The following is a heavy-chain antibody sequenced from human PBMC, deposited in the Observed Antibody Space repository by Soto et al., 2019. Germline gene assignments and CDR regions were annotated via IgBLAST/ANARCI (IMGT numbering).Heavy chain of an antibody. CDR2: IIPIFGTA. CDR3: ARGVRQWLVYYYYGMDV. V-gene: IGHV1-69*13. D-gene: IGHD6-19*01. CDR1: GGTFSSYA. Sequence: GASVKVSCKASGGTFSSYAISWVRQAPGQGLEWMGGIIPIFGTANYAQKFQGRVTITADESTSTAYMELSSLRSEDTAVYYCARGVRQWLVYYYYGMDVWGQGTTVTVSS. J-gene: IGHJ6*02.